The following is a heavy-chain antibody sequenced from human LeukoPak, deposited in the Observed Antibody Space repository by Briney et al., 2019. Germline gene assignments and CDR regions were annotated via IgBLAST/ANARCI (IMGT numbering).Heavy chain of an antibody. D-gene: IGHD2-8*02. CDR1: GFTFDDYG. CDR2: ISRSGGSI. V-gene: IGHV3-48*03. J-gene: IGHJ4*02. CDR3: ARTGVNHCYDS. Sequence: GGSLRLSCAASGFTFDDYGMSWVRQAPGKGLEWVSYISRSGGSIYYADSVRGRFTISRDNAKNSLYLQMNSLRAEDTAVYYCARTGVNHCYDSWGQGTLVTVSS.